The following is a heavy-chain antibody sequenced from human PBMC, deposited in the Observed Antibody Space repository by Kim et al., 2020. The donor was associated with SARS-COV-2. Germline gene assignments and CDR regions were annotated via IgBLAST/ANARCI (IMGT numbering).Heavy chain of an antibody. CDR1: GFTFSDYA. J-gene: IGHJ4*02. V-gene: IGHV3-64D*06. Sequence: GGSLRLSCAASGFTFSDYAIHWVRRAPGMGLQYVSATTRDGDGSFYADSVKDRFSIFRDNSKNTLFLQMSGLRIEDTAIYYCVRYVRNYGAVHWGQGTRVSVS. CDR3: VRYVRNYGAVH. CDR2: TTRDGDGS. D-gene: IGHD1-7*01.